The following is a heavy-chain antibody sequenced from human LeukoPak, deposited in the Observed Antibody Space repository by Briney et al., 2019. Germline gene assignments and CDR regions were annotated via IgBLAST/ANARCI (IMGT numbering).Heavy chain of an antibody. V-gene: IGHV3-9*01. CDR2: ISWNSGSI. D-gene: IGHD4-11*01. J-gene: IGHJ6*03. CDR1: GFTFDDYA. Sequence: PGGSLRLSCAASGFTFDDYAMHWVRQAPGKGLEWVSGISWNSGSIGYADSVKGRFTISRDNAKNSLYLQMNSLRAEDTAVYYCARGTTVTPYYYYYMDVWGKGTTVTVSS. CDR3: ARGTTVTPYYYYYMDV.